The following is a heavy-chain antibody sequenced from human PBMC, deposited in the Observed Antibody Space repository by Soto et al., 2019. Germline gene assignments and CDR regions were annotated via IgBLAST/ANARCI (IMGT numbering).Heavy chain of an antibody. D-gene: IGHD1-26*01. CDR1: GYTFTSDG. CDR3: ARGDPGRSYLSYFDY. CDR2: ISAYNGNT. V-gene: IGHV1-18*01. Sequence: ASGKDSIKDTGYTFTSDGISWVRQAPGQGLEWMGWISAYNGNTNYAQKLQGRVTMTTDTSTSTAYMELRSLRSDDTAVYYCARGDPGRSYLSYFDYWGQGTLVSVSS. J-gene: IGHJ4*02.